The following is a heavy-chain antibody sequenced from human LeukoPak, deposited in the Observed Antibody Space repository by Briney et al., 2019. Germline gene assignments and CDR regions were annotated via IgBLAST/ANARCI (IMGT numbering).Heavy chain of an antibody. J-gene: IGHJ3*02. Sequence: ASVKVSCKASGYTFTSYYMHWVRQAPGQGLEWMGIINPSGGSTSYAQKFQGRVTMTTDASTSTSYMELRSLRSDDTAMYYCAREVYSKDAFDIWGQGTMVTVSS. CDR3: AREVYSKDAFDI. D-gene: IGHD2-21*01. V-gene: IGHV1-46*01. CDR1: GYTFTSYY. CDR2: INPSGGST.